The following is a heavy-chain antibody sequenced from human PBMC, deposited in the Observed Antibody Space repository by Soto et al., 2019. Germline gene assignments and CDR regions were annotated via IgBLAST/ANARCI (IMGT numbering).Heavy chain of an antibody. D-gene: IGHD2-15*01. CDR2: IKQDGSEK. CDR3: ARALSYCNI. CDR1: GMTFSSYW. Sequence: EVQLVESGGGLVQPGGSLRLSCAASGMTFSSYWMSWVRQAPGKGLEWVANIKQDGSEKFYVDSVKGRCTISRDNAKNSLYLLMNSPRAEDTAVYSCARALSYCNIWGQGTMVTVSS. V-gene: IGHV3-7*04. J-gene: IGHJ3*02.